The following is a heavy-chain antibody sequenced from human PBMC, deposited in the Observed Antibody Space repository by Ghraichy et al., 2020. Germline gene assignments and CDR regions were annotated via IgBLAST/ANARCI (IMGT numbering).Heavy chain of an antibody. D-gene: IGHD1-26*01. J-gene: IGHJ5*02. CDR3: ARGGGNSGSQGRWFDP. Sequence: GGSLRLSCAASGFTFSSYWMHWVRQAPGKGLVWVSRIYSDGSTTNYADSVKGRFTISRDNAKNTLFLQMNSLRAEDTAVYYCARGGGNSGSQGRWFDPWGQGTLVTVSS. CDR2: IYSDGSTT. V-gene: IGHV3-74*01. CDR1: GFTFSSYW.